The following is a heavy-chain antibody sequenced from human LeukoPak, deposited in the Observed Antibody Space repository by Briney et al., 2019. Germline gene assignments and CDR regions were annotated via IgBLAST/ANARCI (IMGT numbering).Heavy chain of an antibody. J-gene: IGHJ3*02. CDR3: ARGLSDIPRGDAFDI. V-gene: IGHV4-34*01. D-gene: IGHD2-15*01. CDR2: INHSGST. CDR1: GGSFSGYY. Sequence: PSETLSLTCAVYGGSFSGYYWSWIRQPPGKGLEWIGEINHSGSTNYNPSLKSRVTISVDTSKNQFSLKLSSVTAADTAVYYCARGLSDIPRGDAFDIWGQGTMVTVSS.